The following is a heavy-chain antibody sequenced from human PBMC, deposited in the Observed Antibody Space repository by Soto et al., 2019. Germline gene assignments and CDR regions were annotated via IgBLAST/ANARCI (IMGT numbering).Heavy chain of an antibody. V-gene: IGHV3-74*01. CDR2: INSDGSST. J-gene: IGHJ4*02. D-gene: IGHD3-3*01. Sequence: PGGSLRLSCAASGFTFSSYWMHWVRQAPGKGLVWVSRINSDGSSTSYADSVKGRFTISRDNAKNTLYLQMNSLRAEDTAVYYCVRGVYDFWSGYRFDYWGQGTLVTVSS. CDR1: GFTFSSYW. CDR3: VRGVYDFWSGYRFDY.